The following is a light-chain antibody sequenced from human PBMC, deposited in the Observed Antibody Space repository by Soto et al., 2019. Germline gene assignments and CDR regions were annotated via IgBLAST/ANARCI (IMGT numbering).Light chain of an antibody. J-gene: IGKJ1*01. CDR2: DAS. Sequence: EIVMTQSPATLSVSPGERATLSCRASQSVSSNLAWYQQKPGQAPRLLIYDASTRATGIPARFSGSGSGTAFTLTISSLQSEDFAIYYCQQYNNGPRTFGQGTKVEIK. V-gene: IGKV3-15*01. CDR3: QQYNNGPRT. CDR1: QSVSSN.